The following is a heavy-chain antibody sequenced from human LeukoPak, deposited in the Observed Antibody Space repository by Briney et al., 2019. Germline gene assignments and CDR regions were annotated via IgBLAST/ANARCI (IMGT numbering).Heavy chain of an antibody. Sequence: PGGSLRLSCAASGFSFSDYSMKWVRQAPGKGLEWVSSISSGNSYKYYGDSVKGRFTISRDNAKNSLYLQMNSLRAEDTAVYYCARGPTLIGVAGTWPLDCWGQGTLVIVSS. CDR1: GFSFSDYS. CDR3: ARGPTLIGVAGTWPLDC. V-gene: IGHV3-21*01. CDR2: ISSGNSYK. J-gene: IGHJ4*02. D-gene: IGHD6-19*01.